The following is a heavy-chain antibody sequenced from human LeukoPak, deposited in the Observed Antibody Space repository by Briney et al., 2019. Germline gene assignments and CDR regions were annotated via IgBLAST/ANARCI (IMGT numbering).Heavy chain of an antibody. CDR3: TTDGGITFRPLFDF. CDR2: IKSKTDGGTT. D-gene: IGHD1-14*01. Sequence: RTGGSLRLSCAASGITFTSAWMGWVRQAPGKGLEWVGRIKSKTDGGTTDYAAPVRGRFTISTDDSKITSYLQMNNLKIEDTAVYYCTTDGGITFRPLFDFWGQGTLVTVSS. CDR1: GITFTSAW. J-gene: IGHJ4*02. V-gene: IGHV3-15*01.